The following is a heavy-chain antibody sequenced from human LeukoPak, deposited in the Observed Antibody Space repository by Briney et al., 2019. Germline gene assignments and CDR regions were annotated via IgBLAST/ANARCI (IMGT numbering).Heavy chain of an antibody. CDR1: GFTATRYA. Sequence: PGGSLRLACAASGFTATRYAMSWVRQAPGEGLEWVAAINNNNNPYYGDSVRGRFTISRDTSGNTVYLQMNNLRAGDTAIYYCANDHPSSGWPAFESWGQGTLVTVSS. D-gene: IGHD6-25*01. J-gene: IGHJ4*02. CDR3: ANDHPSSGWPAFES. CDR2: INNNNNP. V-gene: IGHV3-23*05.